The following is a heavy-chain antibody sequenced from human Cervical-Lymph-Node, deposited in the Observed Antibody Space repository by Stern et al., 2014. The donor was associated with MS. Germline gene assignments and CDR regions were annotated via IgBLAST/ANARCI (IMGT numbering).Heavy chain of an antibody. CDR2: IYPGDSDI. J-gene: IGHJ4*02. Sequence: EMQLVESGAEVRKPGESLTLSCLASGSSFYSYWIGWVRPLPGKGMEWMGIIYPGDSDIRYSPSFQGQVTISADKSISTAYLQWSSLKASDTAMYYCARRGVTTRFDYWGQGTLVTVS. CDR3: ARRGVTTRFDY. CDR1: GSSFYSYW. D-gene: IGHD3-3*01. V-gene: IGHV5-51*01.